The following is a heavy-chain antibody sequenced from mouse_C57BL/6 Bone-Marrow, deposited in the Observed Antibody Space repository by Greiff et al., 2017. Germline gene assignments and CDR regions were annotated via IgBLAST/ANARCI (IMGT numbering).Heavy chain of an antibody. CDR1: GYTFTSYG. V-gene: IGHV1-81*01. J-gene: IGHJ2*01. CDR3: ARVALLRDY. CDR2: LYPRSGTT. Sequence: QVQLQQSGAELARPGASVKLSCKASGYTFTSYGISWVKQSTGQGLEWIGELYPRSGTTYYNEKFKGKATLTTDNSSRTAYMELGSLTSEDSAVYFCARVALLRDYWGQGTTLTVSS. D-gene: IGHD2-1*01.